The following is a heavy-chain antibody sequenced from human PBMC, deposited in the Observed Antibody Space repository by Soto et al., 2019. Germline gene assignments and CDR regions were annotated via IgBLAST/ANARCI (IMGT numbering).Heavy chain of an antibody. Sequence: SETLCLTCTVSGGSISSYYWSWIRQPPGKGLEWIGYIYYSGSTNYNPSLKSRVTISVDTSKNQFSPKLSSVTAADTAVYYCASAFSTTDPSDYWGQGTLVTVSS. J-gene: IGHJ4*02. D-gene: IGHD5-12*01. CDR3: ASAFSTTDPSDY. CDR1: GGSISSYY. V-gene: IGHV4-59*01. CDR2: IYYSGST.